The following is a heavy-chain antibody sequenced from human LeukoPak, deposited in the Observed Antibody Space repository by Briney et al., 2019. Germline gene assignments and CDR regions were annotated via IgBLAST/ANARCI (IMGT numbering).Heavy chain of an antibody. CDR3: AKSRGWFEVLDV. CDR1: GFDLTGNH. CDR2: ISASSRTI. Sequence: GGSLRLSCAASGFDLTGNHMNWVRQVPGKGLEWLSYISASSRTIHYADSVKGRFTVSRDNAENSLYLQMDSLRVEDTAIYYCAKSRGWFEVLDVWGQGTLVTVSS. D-gene: IGHD3-10*01. V-gene: IGHV3-48*04. J-gene: IGHJ3*01.